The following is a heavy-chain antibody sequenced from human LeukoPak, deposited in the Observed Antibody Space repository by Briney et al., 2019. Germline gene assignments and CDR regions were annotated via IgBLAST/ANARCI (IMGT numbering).Heavy chain of an antibody. Sequence: GGSLRLSCAASGFTFSSYGMHWARQAPGKGLEWVAVIWYDGSNKYYADSVKGRFTISRDNSKNTLYLQMNSLRAEDTAVYYCARTARDYYYYYMDVWGKGTTVTVSS. V-gene: IGHV3-33*01. D-gene: IGHD2-2*01. CDR1: GFTFSSYG. CDR3: ARTARDYYYYYMDV. J-gene: IGHJ6*03. CDR2: IWYDGSNK.